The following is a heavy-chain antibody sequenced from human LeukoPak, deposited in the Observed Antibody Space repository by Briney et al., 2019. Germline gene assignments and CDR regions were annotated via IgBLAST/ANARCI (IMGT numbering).Heavy chain of an antibody. CDR1: GFTFSSYS. J-gene: IGHJ4*02. Sequence: PGGSLRLSCAASGFTFSSYSMNWVRQAPGKGLEWVSSISSSSSYIYYADSVKGRFTISRDNAKNSLYLQMNSLRAEDTAVYYCARDRGRPAEFDYWGQGTLVTVSS. V-gene: IGHV3-21*01. D-gene: IGHD3-10*01. CDR3: ARDRGRPAEFDY. CDR2: ISSSSSYI.